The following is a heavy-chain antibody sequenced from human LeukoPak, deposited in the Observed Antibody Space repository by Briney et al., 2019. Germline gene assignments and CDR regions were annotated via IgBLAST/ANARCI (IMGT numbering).Heavy chain of an antibody. V-gene: IGHV4-30-4*01. J-gene: IGHJ6*02. CDR1: GGSISSGDYY. CDR3: ARDRPQYYDILTEDYYYYGMDV. Sequence: PSETLSLTCTVSGGSISSGDYYWSWLRQPPGKGLEWIGYIYYSGSTYYNPSLKSRVTISVDTSKNQFSLKLSSVTAADTAVYYCARDRPQYYDILTEDYYYYGMDVWGQGTTVTVSS. CDR2: IYYSGST. D-gene: IGHD3-9*01.